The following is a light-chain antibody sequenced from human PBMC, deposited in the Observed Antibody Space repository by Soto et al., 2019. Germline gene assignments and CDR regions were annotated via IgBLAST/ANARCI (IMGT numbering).Light chain of an antibody. CDR1: SSYIGAYNF. V-gene: IGLV2-14*03. CDR2: DVN. CDR3: TSWTTSTTMI. J-gene: IGLJ2*01. Sequence: QSALTQPASVSGSPGQSITISCTGTSSYIGAYNFVSWYQQHPGKAPKLMLYDVNIRPSGVSNRFSGSKSGNTASLTISGLQAEDEADYYCTSWTTSTTMIFGGVTKLTVL.